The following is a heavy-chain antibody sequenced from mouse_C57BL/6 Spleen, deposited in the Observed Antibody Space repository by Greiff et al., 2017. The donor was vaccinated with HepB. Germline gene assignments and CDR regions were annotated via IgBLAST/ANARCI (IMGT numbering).Heavy chain of an antibody. V-gene: IGHV1-80*01. CDR1: GYAFTSYW. D-gene: IGHD2-12*01. Sequence: QVQLQQSGAELVKPGASVKISCKASGYAFTSYWMNWVKQRPGKGLVWIGQIYPGDGDTNYNGKFKGKATLTADKSSSTAYMQLSSLTSEDSAVYFCARWGTIGYAYWGQGTLVTVSA. J-gene: IGHJ3*01. CDR2: IYPGDGDT. CDR3: ARWGTIGYAY.